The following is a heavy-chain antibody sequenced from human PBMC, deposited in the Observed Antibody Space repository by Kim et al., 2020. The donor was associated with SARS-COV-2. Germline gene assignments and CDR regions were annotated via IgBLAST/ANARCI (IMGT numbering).Heavy chain of an antibody. CDR2: VYNSGTT. CDR1: GVSISTNYHY. Sequence: SETLSLTCSVSGVSISTNYHYWGWVRQPPGKGLEWTGSVYNSGTTYYNPSLKSRVTISGDTSKNQFSPNMRSVTAADTAVYYCACNVGSTPDYYFDYWGRGALVTVSS. CDR3: ACNVGSTPDYYFDY. J-gene: IGHJ4*02. V-gene: IGHV4-39*07. D-gene: IGHD1-26*01.